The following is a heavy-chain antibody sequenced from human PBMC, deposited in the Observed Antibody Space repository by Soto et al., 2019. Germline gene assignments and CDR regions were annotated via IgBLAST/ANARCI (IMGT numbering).Heavy chain of an antibody. V-gene: IGHV4-31*03. J-gene: IGHJ4*02. D-gene: IGHD2-2*01. Sequence: QVQLQESGPGLVKPSQTLSLTCTVSGGSITSSGYYWSWIRQHPGEGLEWIGFTSNSGSTSYNPALKSRVTRSVDTSSNQFSLNLKSVPDADTAVYYCARGGGSTKVDYWGQGTLVTVSP. CDR3: ARGGGSTKVDY. CDR2: TSNSGST. CDR1: GGSITSSGYY.